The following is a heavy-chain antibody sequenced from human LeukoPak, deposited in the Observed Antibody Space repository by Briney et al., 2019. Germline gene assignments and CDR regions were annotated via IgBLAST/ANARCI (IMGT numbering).Heavy chain of an antibody. CDR2: IRYDGSNK. CDR1: GFTFSSYG. Sequence: GGSLRLSCAASGFTFSSYGMHWVRQAPGKGLEWVAFIRYDGSNKYYADSVKGRSTISRDNSKNTLYLQMKSLRAEDAGVYYCAKVFRGGVDYWGQGTLVTVPS. D-gene: IGHD2/OR15-2a*01. V-gene: IGHV3-30*02. CDR3: AKVFRGGVDY. J-gene: IGHJ4*02.